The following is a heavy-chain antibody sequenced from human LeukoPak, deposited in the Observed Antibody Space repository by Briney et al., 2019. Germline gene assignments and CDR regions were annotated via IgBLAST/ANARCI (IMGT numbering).Heavy chain of an antibody. V-gene: IGHV3-21*01. CDR2: ISSSSSYI. CDR1: GFTFSSYS. J-gene: IGHJ6*03. CDR3: ARVLLELNYYMDV. Sequence: PGGSLRLSCAASGFTFSSYSMNWVRQAPGKGLEWVSSISSSSSYIYYADSVKGRFTISRDNAKNSLYLQMNSLRAEDAAVYYCARVLLELNYYMDVWGKGTTVTVSS. D-gene: IGHD1-7*01.